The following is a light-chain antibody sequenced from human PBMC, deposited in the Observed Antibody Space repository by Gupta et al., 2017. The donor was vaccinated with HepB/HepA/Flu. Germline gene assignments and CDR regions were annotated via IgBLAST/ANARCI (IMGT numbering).Light chain of an antibody. CDR1: QGISSY. V-gene: IGKV1-9*01. J-gene: IGKJ2*01. CDR2: AAS. CDR3: LQRNGYPYT. Sequence: DIQLTQSPSFLSASVGDRVTITCRASQGISSYLAWYQQKPGKAPKLLIYAASTSQSGVPARFSGSGSGTEFTLTISSSQPEDFATYYCLQRNGYPYTFGQGTKLEIK.